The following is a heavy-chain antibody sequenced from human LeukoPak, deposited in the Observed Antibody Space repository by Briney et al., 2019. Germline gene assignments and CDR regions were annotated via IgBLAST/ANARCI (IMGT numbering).Heavy chain of an antibody. CDR1: GFTVSSNY. D-gene: IGHD4/OR15-4a*01. CDR2: IYSGGST. J-gene: IGHJ4*02. CDR3: AKQKASGARSLEY. Sequence: GGSLRLSCAASGFTVSSNYMSWVRQAPGKELEWVSVIYSGGSTYYADSVKGRFTISRDKSKNTLYLQMDSLTAEDTAIYYCAKQKASGARSLEYWGQGTLVTVSS. V-gene: IGHV3-53*01.